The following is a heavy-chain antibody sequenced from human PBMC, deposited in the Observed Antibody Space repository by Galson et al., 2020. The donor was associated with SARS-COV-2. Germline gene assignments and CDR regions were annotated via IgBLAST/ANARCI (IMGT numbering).Heavy chain of an antibody. CDR3: ARDPKYYDILTGYYTRWGDDYYYYGMDV. CDR2: ISYDGSNK. D-gene: IGHD3-9*01. Sequence: GESLKISCAASGFTFSSYAMHWVRQAPGKGLEWVAVISYDGSNKYYADSVKGRFTISRDNSKNTLYLQMNSLRAEDTAVYYCARDPKYYDILTGYYTRWGDDYYYYGMDVWGQGTTVTV. V-gene: IGHV3-30*04. J-gene: IGHJ6*02. CDR1: GFTFSSYA.